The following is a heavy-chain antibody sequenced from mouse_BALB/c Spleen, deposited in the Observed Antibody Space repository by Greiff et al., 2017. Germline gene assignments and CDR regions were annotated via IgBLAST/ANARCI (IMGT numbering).Heavy chain of an antibody. J-gene: IGHJ4*01. CDR2: ISYSGST. V-gene: IGHV3-2*02. CDR1: GYSITSDYA. D-gene: IGHD1-1*01. CDR3: ARRYYYGSSPYAMDY. Sequence: EVKVVDPGPGLVKPSQSLSLTCTVTGYSITSDYAWNWIRQFPGNKLEWMGYISYSGSTSYNPSLKSRISITRDTSKNQFFLQLNSVTTEDTATYYCARRYYYGSSPYAMDYWGQGTSVTVSS.